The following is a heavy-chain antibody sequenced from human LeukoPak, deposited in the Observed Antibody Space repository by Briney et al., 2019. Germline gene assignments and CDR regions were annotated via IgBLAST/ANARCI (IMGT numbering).Heavy chain of an antibody. V-gene: IGHV4-34*01. CDR3: ARGRIVGATGVFLY. CDR2: INHSGST. Sequence: GSLRLSCAASGFTVSTNCMIWVRQPPGKGLEWIGEINHSGSTNYNPSLKSRVTISVDTSKNQFSLKLSSVTAADTAVYYCARGRIVGATGVFLYWGQGTLVTVSS. D-gene: IGHD1-26*01. CDR1: GFTVSTNC. J-gene: IGHJ4*02.